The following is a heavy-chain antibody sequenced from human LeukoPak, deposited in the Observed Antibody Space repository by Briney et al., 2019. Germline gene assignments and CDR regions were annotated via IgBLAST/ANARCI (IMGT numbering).Heavy chain of an antibody. Sequence: PGGSLRLSCAGSGFPFSNYWMDWVRQAPGKGLEWVANMKEDGGEINYVDSVKGRFTISRDNAKNSLDLQMNSLRVDDTAVYYCVRDRGYSTFDYWGQGTLVIVSS. CDR2: MKEDGGEI. V-gene: IGHV3-7*01. CDR1: GFPFSNYW. J-gene: IGHJ4*02. CDR3: VRDRGYSTFDY. D-gene: IGHD4-23*01.